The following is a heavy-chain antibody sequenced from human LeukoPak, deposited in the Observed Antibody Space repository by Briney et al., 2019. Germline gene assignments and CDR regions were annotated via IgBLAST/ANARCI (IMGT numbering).Heavy chain of an antibody. V-gene: IGHV1-3*01. D-gene: IGHD1-26*01. J-gene: IGHJ6*02. CDR1: GGTFSSYA. CDR3: ARATTQPDYYYYYGMDV. Sequence: GASVKVSCKASGGTFSSYAISWVRQAPGQRLEWMGWINAGNGNTKYSQKFQGRVTITRDTSASTAYMELSSLRSEDTAVYYCARATTQPDYYYYYGMDVWGQGTTVTVSS. CDR2: INAGNGNT.